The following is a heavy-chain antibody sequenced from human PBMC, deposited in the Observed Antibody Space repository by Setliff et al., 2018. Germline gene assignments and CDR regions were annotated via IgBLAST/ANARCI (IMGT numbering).Heavy chain of an antibody. D-gene: IGHD6-13*01. J-gene: IGHJ3*02. CDR2: ISRSSTYI. Sequence: PGGSLRLSCAASGFTFSTHSMNWVRQAPGKGLEWVSSISRSSTYIYYADSMKGRFTISRDNAKNSLYLQMNSPRAEDTAVYYCASAGHSGSWFPFDAFHIWGQGTMVTVSS. CDR3: ASAGHSGSWFPFDAFHI. CDR1: GFTFSTHS. V-gene: IGHV3-21*01.